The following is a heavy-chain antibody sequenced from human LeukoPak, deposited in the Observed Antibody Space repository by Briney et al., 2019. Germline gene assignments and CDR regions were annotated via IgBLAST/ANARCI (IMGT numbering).Heavy chain of an antibody. D-gene: IGHD3-10*01. J-gene: IGHJ4*02. CDR2: IKQDGSEK. CDR1: GFTFSSYW. V-gene: IGHV3-7*03. CDR3: ARENFMVRGVTDY. Sequence: PGGSLRLSCAASGFTFSSYWLSWVRQAPGKGLEWVANIKQDGSEKYYVDSVKGRFTISRDNAKNSLYLQMNSLRAEDTAVYYCARENFMVRGVTDYWGQGTLVTVSS.